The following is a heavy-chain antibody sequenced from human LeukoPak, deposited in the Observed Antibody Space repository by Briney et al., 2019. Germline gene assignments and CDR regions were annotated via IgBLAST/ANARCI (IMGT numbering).Heavy chain of an antibody. CDR3: ARDREDGYDFLYYNYFMDV. V-gene: IGHV3-48*03. CDR1: GFTFSSYV. J-gene: IGHJ6*03. CDR2: ISSSGSTI. Sequence: GGSLRLSCAASGFTFSSYVMNWVRQAPGKGLEWVSYISSSGSTIYYADSVKGRFTISRDNAKDSLYLQMNSLRAEDTAVYYCARDREDGYDFLYYNYFMDVWGKGTTVTISS. D-gene: IGHD5-24*01.